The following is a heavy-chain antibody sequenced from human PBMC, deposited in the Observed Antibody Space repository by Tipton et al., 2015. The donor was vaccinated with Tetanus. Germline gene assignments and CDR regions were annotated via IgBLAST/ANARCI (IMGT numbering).Heavy chain of an antibody. CDR3: ARDQARGARGWNYFDY. D-gene: IGHD1-26*01. Sequence: TLSLTCTVSGGPISSGGYYWSWIRQHPGKGLEWIGDIYYSGSTYYNPSLKSRATLSVDPSKNQFSLKLNSMTAADTAVYYCARDQARGARGWNYFDYWGQGTLVTVSS. J-gene: IGHJ4*02. V-gene: IGHV4-31*03. CDR1: GGPISSGGYY. CDR2: IYYSGST.